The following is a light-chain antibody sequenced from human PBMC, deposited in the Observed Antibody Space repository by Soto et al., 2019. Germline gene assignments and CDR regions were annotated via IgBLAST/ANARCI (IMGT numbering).Light chain of an antibody. J-gene: IGKJ3*01. CDR1: QSISSY. CDR2: AAS. CDR3: KQSNSTGT. Sequence: DIQMTQSPSSLSASVGDRVTITCRASQSISSYLNWYQQKPGKAPKLLIYAASSLQSGVPSRFSGSGSGTDFPPTISSLQPKFLETYYCKQSNSTGTFAPGTKVDIK. V-gene: IGKV1-39*01.